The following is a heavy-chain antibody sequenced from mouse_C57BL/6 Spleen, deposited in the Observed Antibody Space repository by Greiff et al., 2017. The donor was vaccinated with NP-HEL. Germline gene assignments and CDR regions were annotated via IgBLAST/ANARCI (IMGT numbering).Heavy chain of an antibody. Sequence: VQLQQPGAELVKPGASVKMSCKASGYTFTSYWITWVKQRPGQGLEWIGDIYPGSGSTNYNEKFKSKATLTVDTSSSTAYMQLSSLTSEDSAVYYCARVRGGSSYRAMDYWGQGTSVTVSS. CDR3: ARVRGGSSYRAMDY. CDR1: GYTFTSYW. CDR2: IYPGSGST. D-gene: IGHD1-1*01. J-gene: IGHJ4*01. V-gene: IGHV1-55*01.